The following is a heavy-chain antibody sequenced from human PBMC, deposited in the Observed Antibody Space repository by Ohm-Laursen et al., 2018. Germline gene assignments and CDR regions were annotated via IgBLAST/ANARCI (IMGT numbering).Heavy chain of an antibody. CDR3: ARDNYDILTESWFDP. J-gene: IGHJ5*02. CDR1: GCSINAYY. CDR2: IYTSGTT. V-gene: IGHV4-4*07. Sequence: TLSLTCTVSGCSINAYYWSWLRQPAGQGLEWIGRIYTSGTTNYNPSLKSRVTMSLDTSKNQFPLKLSSVTAADTAVYYWARDNYDILTESWFDPWGRGTLVTVSS. D-gene: IGHD3-9*01.